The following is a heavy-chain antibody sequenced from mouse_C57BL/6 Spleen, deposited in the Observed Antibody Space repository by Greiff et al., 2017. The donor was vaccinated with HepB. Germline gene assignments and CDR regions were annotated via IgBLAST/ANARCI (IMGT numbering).Heavy chain of an antibody. J-gene: IGHJ3*01. CDR1: GYAFSSSW. D-gene: IGHD2-1*01. V-gene: IGHV1-82*01. CDR2: IYPGDGDT. CDR3: ARYGYGNSAWFAY. Sequence: VQLQQSGPELVKPGASVKISCKASGYAFSSSWMNWVKQRPGKGLEWIGRIYPGDGDTTYNGKFKGKATLTADKSSSTAYMQLSSLTSEDSAVYFCARYGYGNSAWFAYWGQGTLVTVSA.